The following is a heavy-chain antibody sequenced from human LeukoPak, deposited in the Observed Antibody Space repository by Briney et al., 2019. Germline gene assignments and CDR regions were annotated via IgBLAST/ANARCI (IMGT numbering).Heavy chain of an antibody. D-gene: IGHD3-22*01. CDR2: ISGSGGST. Sequence: GGSLRLSCAASGFTFSSYGMSWVRQAPGKGLEWVSAISGSGGSTYYADSVKGRFTISRDNSKNTLYLQMNSLRAEDTAVYYCAKDPAYYDSSGYRSGPDYWGQGTLVTVSS. J-gene: IGHJ4*02. V-gene: IGHV3-23*01. CDR3: AKDPAYYDSSGYRSGPDY. CDR1: GFTFSSYG.